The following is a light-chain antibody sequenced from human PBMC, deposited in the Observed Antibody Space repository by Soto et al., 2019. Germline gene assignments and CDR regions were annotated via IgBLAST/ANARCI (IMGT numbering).Light chain of an antibody. CDR1: RNIKTS. CDR3: QQSHSTPYT. Sequence: DIQMTQSPSSVSASVGDRVTITCRASRNIKTSLAWYQQRPGKGPELLIYDASTLQSGVPSRISGSGSGTEFTLTISRLQPEDFATFYCQQSHSTPYTFGQGTKLEI. J-gene: IGKJ2*01. CDR2: DAS. V-gene: IGKV1-12*01.